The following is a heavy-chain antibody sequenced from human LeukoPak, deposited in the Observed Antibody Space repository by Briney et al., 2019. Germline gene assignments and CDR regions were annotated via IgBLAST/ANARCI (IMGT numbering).Heavy chain of an antibody. CDR1: GGTFSSYA. Sequence: ASVKVSCKASGGTFSSYAISWVRQAPGQGLEWMGWINTNTGNPTYVQGFTGRFVFSFDTSVSTAYLQISSLKAEDTAVYYCTTEDWSRWGQGTLVTVSS. CDR2: INTNTGNP. V-gene: IGHV7-4-1*02. CDR3: TTEDWSR. J-gene: IGHJ4*02. D-gene: IGHD3-9*01.